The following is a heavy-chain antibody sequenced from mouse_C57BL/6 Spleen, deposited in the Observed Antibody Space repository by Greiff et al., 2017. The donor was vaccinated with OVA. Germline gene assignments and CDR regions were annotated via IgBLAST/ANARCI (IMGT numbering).Heavy chain of an antibody. J-gene: IGHJ2*01. Sequence: EVKLVESVAELVRPGASVKLSCTASGFTIKNTYMHWVKQRPEQGLEWIGRIDPANGNTKYAPKFQGKATITADTSSNTAYLQLSSLTSEDTAIYYCARVDGYYYFDYWGQVTTLTVSS. CDR3: ARVDGYYYFDY. CDR1: GFTIKNTY. CDR2: IDPANGNT. D-gene: IGHD2-3*01. V-gene: IGHV14-3*01.